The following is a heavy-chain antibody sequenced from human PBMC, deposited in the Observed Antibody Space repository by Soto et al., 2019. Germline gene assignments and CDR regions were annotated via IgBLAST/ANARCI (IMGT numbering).Heavy chain of an antibody. CDR1: GGSFSGYS. CDR2: INHSGST. D-gene: IGHD3-22*01. J-gene: IGHJ4*02. V-gene: IGHV4-34*01. CDR3: ARGYDSSGYFDY. Sequence: QVQLQQWGAGLLKPSETLSLTCAVYGGSFSGYSWSWIRQPPGKGLEWIGEINHSGSTNYNPSLKSRVTISVDTSKNQFSLKLSSVTAADTAVYYCARGYDSSGYFDYWGQGTLVTVSS.